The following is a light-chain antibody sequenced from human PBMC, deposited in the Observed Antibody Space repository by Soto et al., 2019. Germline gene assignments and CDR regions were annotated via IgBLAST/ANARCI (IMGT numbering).Light chain of an antibody. Sequence: DIQMTQSPSSLSASVGDRVTITCRASQSIRSYLNWYHQKPGKTPQLLIYGASNLQSGAPSRFTGSGSGTHFTLTISSLQPEDFATYCCQQSYTTPYTFGQGTKLEIK. CDR3: QQSYTTPYT. CDR2: GAS. V-gene: IGKV1-39*01. CDR1: QSIRSY. J-gene: IGKJ2*01.